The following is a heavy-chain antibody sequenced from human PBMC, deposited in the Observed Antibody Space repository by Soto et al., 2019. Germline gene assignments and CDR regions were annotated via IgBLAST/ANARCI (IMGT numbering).Heavy chain of an antibody. D-gene: IGHD1-26*01. CDR3: ARARGIVGATTDCYYGMDV. CDR1: GYTFTGYY. J-gene: IGHJ6*02. CDR2: INPNSGGT. V-gene: IGHV1-2*04. Sequence: QVQLVQSGAEVKKPGASVKVSCKASGYTFTGYYMHWVRQAPGQGLEWMGWINPNSGGTNYAQKFQGWVTMTRDTSISTAYMELSRLRSDDTAVYYCARARGIVGATTDCYYGMDVWGQGTTVTVSS.